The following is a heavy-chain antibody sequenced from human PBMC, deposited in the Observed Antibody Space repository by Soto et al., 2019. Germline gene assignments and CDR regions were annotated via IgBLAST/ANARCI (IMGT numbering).Heavy chain of an antibody. V-gene: IGHV3-7*03. Sequence: GGSLRLSCAASGFAFSSSWMSWVRQAPGKGLEWVANIKEDGSEKDYVDPVKGRFTITRDNAKNSLYLQMNNLRAEDTAVYFCTRKRFGMDVWGQGTTVTVSS. CDR3: TRKRFGMDV. CDR2: IKEDGSEK. J-gene: IGHJ6*02. CDR1: GFAFSSSW.